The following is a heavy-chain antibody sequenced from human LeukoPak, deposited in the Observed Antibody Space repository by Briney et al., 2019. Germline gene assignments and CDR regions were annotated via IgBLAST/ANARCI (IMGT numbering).Heavy chain of an antibody. V-gene: IGHV3-7*03. CDR1: GFNFNHYW. CDR2: IKQDGTEK. J-gene: IGHJ3*01. Sequence: GGSLRLSSAVSGFNFNHYWLSWVRQAPGKGLEWVANIKQDGTEKFYVDSVKGRFTISKDSAKNSLYLQMNSLSAEDTAVYYCARVGYQLPTFDAFDFWGQGTMVTVSS. CDR3: ARVGYQLPTFDAFDF. D-gene: IGHD2-2*01.